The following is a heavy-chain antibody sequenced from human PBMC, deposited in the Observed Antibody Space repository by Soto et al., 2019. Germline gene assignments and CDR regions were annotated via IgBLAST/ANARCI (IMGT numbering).Heavy chain of an antibody. Sequence: SETLSLTCAVYGGSFSGYYWSWIRQPPGKGLEWIGEINHSGSTNYNPSLKSRVTISVDTSKNQFSLKLSSVTAADTAVYYCARVIGNSMRRYSHYYYGMDVWGQGTTVTVSS. V-gene: IGHV4-34*01. D-gene: IGHD1-1*01. J-gene: IGHJ6*02. CDR1: GGSFSGYY. CDR2: INHSGST. CDR3: ARVIGNSMRRYSHYYYGMDV.